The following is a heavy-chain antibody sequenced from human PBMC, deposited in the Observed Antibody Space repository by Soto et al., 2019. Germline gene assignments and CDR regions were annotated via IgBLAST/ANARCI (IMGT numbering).Heavy chain of an antibody. CDR1: GFTFSSYG. D-gene: IGHD3-16*02. J-gene: IGHJ5*02. Sequence: GGSLRLSCAASGFTFSSYGMHWVRQAPGKGLEWVAVIWYDGSNKYYADSVKGRFTISRDNSKNTLYLQMNSLRAEDTAVYYCAREGNYDYIWGSYRTNWFDPWGQGTLVTVSS. CDR2: IWYDGSNK. CDR3: AREGNYDYIWGSYRTNWFDP. V-gene: IGHV3-33*01.